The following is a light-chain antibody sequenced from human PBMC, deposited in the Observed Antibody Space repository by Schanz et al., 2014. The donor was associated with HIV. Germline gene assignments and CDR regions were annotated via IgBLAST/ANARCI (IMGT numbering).Light chain of an antibody. CDR2: QAS. CDR1: RPITDW. V-gene: IGKV1-5*03. Sequence: DVQMTQSPSYVSASVGDTVTITCRASRPITDWVAWYQQKPGQAPHLLIYQASTLQTGVSSRFSGSGSGTEFTLTISGLLPDDFATYFCQQFHTYPYTFGQGTKLEIK. CDR3: QQFHTYPYT. J-gene: IGKJ2*01.